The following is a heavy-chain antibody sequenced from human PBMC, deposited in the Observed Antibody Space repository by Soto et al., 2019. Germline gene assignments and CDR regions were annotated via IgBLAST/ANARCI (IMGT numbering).Heavy chain of an antibody. CDR2: INDSGST. V-gene: IGHV4-34*01. J-gene: IGHJ4*02. Sequence: SETLSLTCAVNGGPFRGFYWSWIRQPPGRGLEWIGEINDSGSTNYKPSLKSRVTISVDTSKNQLSLKLRSVTAADTAVYYCEGRPGINSVLRFFIYWGQGPLVPVYS. CDR3: EGRPGINSVLRFFIY. D-gene: IGHD3-3*01. CDR1: GGPFRGFY.